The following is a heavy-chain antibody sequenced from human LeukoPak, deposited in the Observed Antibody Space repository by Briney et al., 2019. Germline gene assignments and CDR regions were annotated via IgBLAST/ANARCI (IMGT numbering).Heavy chain of an antibody. V-gene: IGHV1-2*02. J-gene: IGHJ4*02. CDR1: GYTFTGYY. Sequence: ASVKVSCKASGYTFTGYYMHWVRQAPGHGLEWMGWINPNSGGTNYQGRVTMTRDTSISTAYMELSRLRSDDTAVYYCARDFPFSNSSSLGVDDDYWGQGTLVTVSS. D-gene: IGHD6-6*01. CDR3: ARDFPFSNSSSLGVDDDY. CDR2: INPNSGGT.